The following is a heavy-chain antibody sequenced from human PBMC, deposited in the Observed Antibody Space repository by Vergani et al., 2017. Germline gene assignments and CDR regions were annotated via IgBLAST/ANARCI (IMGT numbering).Heavy chain of an antibody. J-gene: IGHJ6*03. CDR1: GFRSDQYG. V-gene: IGHV3-20*01. CDR2: ISFNGLTV. Sequence: EVELVDSGGKVVRPGGSLRLSCVASGFRSDQYGMMWVRQSPGKGPEWVAGISFNGLTVGYSESVEGRFTISRDNSKKSLFLQMSNVRAEDTASYHCARGGLYSFYYFMNVWGNGTTVKVSS. CDR3: ARGGLYSFYYFMNV. D-gene: IGHD2/OR15-2a*01.